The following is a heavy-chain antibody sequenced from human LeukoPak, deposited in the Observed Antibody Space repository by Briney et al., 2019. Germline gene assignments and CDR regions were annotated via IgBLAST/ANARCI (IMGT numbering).Heavy chain of an antibody. Sequence: SETLSLTCTVSGGSISSGGYYWSWIRQHPGKGLEWIGYIYYSGSTYYNPSLKSRVTISVDTSKNQFSLKLSSVTAADTAVYYCASSFLNLGYCSGGSCPTLDYWGQGTLVTVSS. D-gene: IGHD2-15*01. CDR2: IYYSGST. V-gene: IGHV4-31*03. CDR1: GGSISSGGYY. J-gene: IGHJ4*02. CDR3: ASSFLNLGYCSGGSCPTLDY.